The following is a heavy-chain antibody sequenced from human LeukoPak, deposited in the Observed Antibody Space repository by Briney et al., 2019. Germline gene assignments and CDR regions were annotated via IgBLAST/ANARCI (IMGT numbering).Heavy chain of an antibody. CDR2: ISYDGSNK. D-gene: IGHD6-13*01. CDR1: GFTFSSYA. Sequence: GGSLRLSCAAYGFTFSSYAMHWVRQDPGKGLEWVAVISYDGSNKYYADSVKGRFTISRDNSKNTLYLQMNSLRAEDTAVYYCARDAQQLGYFDYWGQGTLVTVSS. CDR3: ARDAQQLGYFDY. V-gene: IGHV3-30-3*01. J-gene: IGHJ4*02.